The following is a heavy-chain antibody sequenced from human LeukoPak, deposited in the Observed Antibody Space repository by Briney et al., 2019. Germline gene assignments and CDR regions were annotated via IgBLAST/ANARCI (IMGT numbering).Heavy chain of an antibody. CDR2: IKPDGSTT. D-gene: IGHD3-10*02. CDR1: GFTFSTSW. J-gene: IGHJ6*02. Sequence: PGGSLRLSCAASGFTFSTSWMHWVRQAPGKGLVWVSHIKPDGSTTNYADSVKGRFTISRDNAKNTLYLQMNSLRVEDTAVFYCVRGLLGSEDVWGQGTTVTVSS. V-gene: IGHV3-74*01. CDR3: VRGLLGSEDV.